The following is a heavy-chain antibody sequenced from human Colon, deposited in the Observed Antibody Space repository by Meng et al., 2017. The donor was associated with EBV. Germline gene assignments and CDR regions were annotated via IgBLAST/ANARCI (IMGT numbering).Heavy chain of an antibody. D-gene: IGHD2-21*01. CDR3: ASFDHIPRRNYFDY. CDR2: IHHSGSA. Sequence: QVQPQQSGPRLGDPSQTLPLTWPVAGGSMSSGNYDWSWIRQPPGKCLEWIGYIHHSGSAYYNPSLKSRVSISVDTSKNQFSLNLNSMTAADTAVYYCASFDHIPRRNYFDYWGQGTLVTVSS. V-gene: IGHV4-30-4*01. CDR1: GGSMSSGNYD. J-gene: IGHJ4*02.